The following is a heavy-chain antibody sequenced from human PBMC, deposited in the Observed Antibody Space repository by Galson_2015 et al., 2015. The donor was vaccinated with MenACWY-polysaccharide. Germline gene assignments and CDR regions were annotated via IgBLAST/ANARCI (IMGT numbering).Heavy chain of an antibody. V-gene: IGHV3-7*03. CDR1: GFTLSKHW. Sequence: CAASGFTLSKHWVSWVRQAPGKGLEWVAHINQDGSEKNYVDSVRGRFTTSRDNTKNSLYLQMNNMGAEDTAVYYCARTAVAHRGLDQWGQGTLVTVSS. D-gene: IGHD6-13*01. CDR2: INQDGSEK. CDR3: ARTAVAHRGLDQ. J-gene: IGHJ4*02.